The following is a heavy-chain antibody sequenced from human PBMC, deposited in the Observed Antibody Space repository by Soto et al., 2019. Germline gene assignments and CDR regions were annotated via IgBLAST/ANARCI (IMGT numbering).Heavy chain of an antibody. V-gene: IGHV3-30-3*01. CDR2: ISYDGSNK. D-gene: IGHD3-3*01. Sequence: GGSLRLSCAASGFTFSSYAMHWVRQAPGKGLEWVAVISYDGSNKYYADSVKGRFTISRDNSKNTLYLQMNSLRAEDTAVYYCARAYDFWSSYPNVVFDYWGQGTLVTVSS. CDR1: GFTFSSYA. CDR3: ARAYDFWSSYPNVVFDY. J-gene: IGHJ4*02.